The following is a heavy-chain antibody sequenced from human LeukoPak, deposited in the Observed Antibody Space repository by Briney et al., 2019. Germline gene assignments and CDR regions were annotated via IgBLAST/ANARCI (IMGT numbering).Heavy chain of an antibody. V-gene: IGHV3-49*04. CDR1: GFTFGDYA. CDR3: SPMNYDFWSGYYYYFDY. J-gene: IGHJ4*02. Sequence: PGRSLRLPCTASGFTFGDYAMSWVRQAPGKGLEWVGFIRSKAYGGTTEYAASVKGRFTISRDDSKSIAYLQMNSLKTEDTAVYYCSPMNYDFWSGYYYYFDYWGQGTLVTVSS. D-gene: IGHD3-3*01. CDR2: IRSKAYGGTT.